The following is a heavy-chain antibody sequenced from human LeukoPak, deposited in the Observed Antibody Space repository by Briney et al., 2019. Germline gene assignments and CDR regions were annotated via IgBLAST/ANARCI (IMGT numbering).Heavy chain of an antibody. CDR1: GFIFNSYW. CDR2: VDQDGSEK. V-gene: IGHV3-7*03. CDR3: ARGWASSRRKAFDI. Sequence: GGSLRLSCAASGFIFNSYWMNWLRQAPGKGLEWVANVDQDGSEKYYVGSVKGRFTISRDNAKNSLYLQMNSLRVEDTAVYYCARGWASSRRKAFDIWGQGTMDTVSS. J-gene: IGHJ3*02. D-gene: IGHD3-16*01.